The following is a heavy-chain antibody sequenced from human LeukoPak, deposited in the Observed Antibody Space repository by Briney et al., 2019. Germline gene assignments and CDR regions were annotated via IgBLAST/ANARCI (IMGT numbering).Heavy chain of an antibody. CDR2: ISDSKRGGTT. CDR3: AKVPNYYDTTTYYG. Sequence: PGGSLRLSCAASGFIFSDYAMSWVRQAPGKGLEWVSAISDSKRGGTTYYADSVKGRFTISRDTSKNTLYLQMSSPRVEDTAVYYCAKVPNYYDTTTYYGWGQGTLVAVSS. J-gene: IGHJ4*02. V-gene: IGHV3-23*01. CDR1: GFIFSDYA. D-gene: IGHD3-22*01.